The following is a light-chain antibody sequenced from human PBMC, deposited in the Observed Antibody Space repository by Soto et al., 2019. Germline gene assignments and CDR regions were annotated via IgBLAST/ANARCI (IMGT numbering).Light chain of an antibody. CDR2: EGS. CDR1: SSDVGSYNL. J-gene: IGLJ1*01. V-gene: IGLV2-23*01. Sequence: QSALTQPASVSGSPGQSITISCTGTSSDVGSYNLVSWYQHHPGKTPKLMIYEGSRRPSGVSNRFSASKSGNTASLTISGLQAEDEAEYYCCSYETSSTYVFGRGTKGTVL. CDR3: CSYETSSTYV.